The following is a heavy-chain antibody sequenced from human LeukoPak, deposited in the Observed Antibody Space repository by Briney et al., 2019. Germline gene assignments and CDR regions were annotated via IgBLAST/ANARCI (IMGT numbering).Heavy chain of an antibody. V-gene: IGHV3-11*03. CDR2: ISSSSSGYT. Sequence: GGSLRLSCAASGFTFSDYYMSWIRQAPGKGLEWVSYISSSSSGYTNYADSVKGRFTISRDNAKNSLYLQMNSLRAEDTAVYYCATYSSSWYYFDYWGQGTLVTVSS. J-gene: IGHJ4*02. D-gene: IGHD6-13*01. CDR1: GFTFSDYY. CDR3: ATYSSSWYYFDY.